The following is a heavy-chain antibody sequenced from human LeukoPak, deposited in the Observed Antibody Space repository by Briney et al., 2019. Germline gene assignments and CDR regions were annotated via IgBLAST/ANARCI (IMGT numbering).Heavy chain of an antibody. Sequence: GGSLRLSCAASGFTASSYYMSWVRQAPGKGLECVSVIYSDDRIYYADSVKGRFTTSRHTSKKTLYLQMNSLRAEDTAVYYCAREVMAKRRAFDIWGQGTVVTVSS. CDR3: AREVMAKRRAFDI. J-gene: IGHJ3*02. CDR1: GFTASSYY. D-gene: IGHD2-8*01. V-gene: IGHV3-53*01. CDR2: IYSDDRI.